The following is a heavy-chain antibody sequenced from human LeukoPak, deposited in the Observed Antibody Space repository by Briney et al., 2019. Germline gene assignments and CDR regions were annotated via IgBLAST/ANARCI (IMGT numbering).Heavy chain of an antibody. CDR2: ISSSGSTI. V-gene: IGHV3-11*01. J-gene: IGHJ4*02. CDR1: GFIFSVCY. Sequence: PGGSLRLSCAASGFIFSVCYMSWIRQAPGKGLEWVSYISSSGSTIHYADSVKGRFTISRDNAKNSLYLQMNSLRAEDTAVYYCARGNSGYDYFDSWGQGTLVTVSS. CDR3: ARGNSGYDYFDS. D-gene: IGHD5-12*01.